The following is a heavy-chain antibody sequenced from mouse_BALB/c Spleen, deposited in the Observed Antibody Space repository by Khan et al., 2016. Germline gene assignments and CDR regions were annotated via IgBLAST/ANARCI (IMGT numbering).Heavy chain of an antibody. D-gene: IGHD2-1*01. J-gene: IGHJ3*01. CDR1: GFTFNTYA. CDR2: IRSKSNNYAT. CDR3: VRQRGNYEAWFAY. Sequence: EVQLVESGGGLVQPKGSLKLSCAASGFTFNTYAMNWVRQAPGKGLEWVARIRSKSNNYATYYADSVKDRFTIFRDDSQSMLYLQMNNLKTEDTAMYYCVRQRGNYEAWFAYWGQGTLVTVSA. V-gene: IGHV10-1*02.